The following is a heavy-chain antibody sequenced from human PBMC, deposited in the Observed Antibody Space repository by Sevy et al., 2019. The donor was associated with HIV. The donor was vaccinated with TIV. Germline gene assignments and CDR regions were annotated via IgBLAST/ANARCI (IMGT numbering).Heavy chain of an antibody. D-gene: IGHD2-15*01. Sequence: GGSLRLSCEASAINIRDYWMNWVRQAPGKGLEWVANINPDGSKIYYAESVKGRFTISRDSAKNSEFLQMTSLRAEDTAVYYCVSAIQLAASYWGQGMLVTVSS. CDR3: VSAIQLAASY. J-gene: IGHJ4*02. CDR2: INPDGSKI. CDR1: AINIRDYW. V-gene: IGHV3-7*02.